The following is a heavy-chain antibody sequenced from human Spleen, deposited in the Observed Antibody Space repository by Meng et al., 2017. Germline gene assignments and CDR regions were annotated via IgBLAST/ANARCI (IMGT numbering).Heavy chain of an antibody. V-gene: IGHV4-31*03. CDR2: IYYSGST. CDR1: GGSINSVSYF. Sequence: QLQESGPGPVKPSPTLSLTCTVSGGSINSVSYFWSWIRQRPGKGLEYIGYIYYSGSTYYNPSLKSRVTISVDTSVNQFSLKLSSVTAADTAVYYCARETSPSDQGWFDPWGQGTLVTVSS. CDR3: ARETSPSDQGWFDP. J-gene: IGHJ5*02.